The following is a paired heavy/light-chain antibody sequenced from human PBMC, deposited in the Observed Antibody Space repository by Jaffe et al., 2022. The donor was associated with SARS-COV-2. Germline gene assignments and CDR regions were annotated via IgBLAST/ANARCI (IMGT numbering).Light chain of an antibody. CDR1: QSLAYSDGNTY. CDR3: MQGTHWPRYS. CDR2: KVS. V-gene: IGKV2-30*01. Sequence: DVVMTQSPLSLPVSLGQSASISCRSSQSLAYSDGNTYLNWFHQRPGQSPRRLIYKVSNRDSGVPDRFSGSGSGTDFTLKISRVEAEDAGIYYCMQGTHWPRYSFGQGTKLEI. J-gene: IGKJ2*03.
Heavy chain of an antibody. CDR3: TRAKPPLYCYSLSCTDVFDI. CDR1: RFTFNDYY. CDR2: ISSTGNMI. D-gene: IGHD3-16*02. V-gene: IGHV3-11*01. J-gene: IGHJ3*02. Sequence: QVQLVESGGGLVKPGGSLRLSCAASRFTFNDYYMAWIRQAPGQGLEWISFISSTGNMIYYADSVRGRFTISRDNAKESLYLQMNSLRVEDTAVYFCTRAKPPLYCYSLSCTDVFDIWGQGTMVTVSS.